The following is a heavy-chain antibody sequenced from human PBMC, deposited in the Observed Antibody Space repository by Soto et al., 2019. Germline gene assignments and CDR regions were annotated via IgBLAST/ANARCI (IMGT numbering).Heavy chain of an antibody. CDR2: INAYNGNT. Sequence: GASVKVSCEASGYTLTTYGISWVRQAPGQGLEWMGWINAYNGNTNYAEKFQGRVTMTTDTPTSTAYVDLRSLRSDDTAVYYCARLSLNYGMDVWGQGTTVTVSS. J-gene: IGHJ6*02. CDR3: ARLSLNYGMDV. D-gene: IGHD3-16*02. V-gene: IGHV1-18*01. CDR1: GYTLTTYG.